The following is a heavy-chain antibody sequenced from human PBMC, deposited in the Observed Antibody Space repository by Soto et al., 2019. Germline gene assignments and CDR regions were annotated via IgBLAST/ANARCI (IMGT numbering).Heavy chain of an antibody. CDR1: GGSISSGDYY. Sequence: SETLSLTCTVSGGSISSGDYYWSWIRQPPGKGLEWIGYIYYSGSTYYNPSLKSRVTISVDTSKNQFSLKLSSVTAADTAVYYCARGLAYYDFWSGYSVDYWGQGTLVTVSS. CDR2: IYYSGST. J-gene: IGHJ4*02. D-gene: IGHD3-3*01. CDR3: ARGLAYYDFWSGYSVDY. V-gene: IGHV4-30-4*01.